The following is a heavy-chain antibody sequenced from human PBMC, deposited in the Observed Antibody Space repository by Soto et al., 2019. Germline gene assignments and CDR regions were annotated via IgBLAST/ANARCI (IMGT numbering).Heavy chain of an antibody. V-gene: IGHV1-69*06. CDR3: ETTYSSSWPLENWFDP. J-gene: IGHJ5*02. Sequence: QVQLVQSGAEVKKPGSSVKVSCKASGGTFSSYAISWVRQAPGQGLEWMGGIIPIFGTANYAQKFQGRVTITAAKSTSTAYMELSSLRSEDTAVYSCETTYSSSWPLENWFDPWGQGTLVTVSS. CDR2: IIPIFGTA. D-gene: IGHD6-13*01. CDR1: GGTFSSYA.